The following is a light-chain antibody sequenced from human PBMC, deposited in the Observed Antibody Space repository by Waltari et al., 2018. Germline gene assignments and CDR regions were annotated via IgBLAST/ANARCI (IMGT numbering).Light chain of an antibody. CDR3: HQYFSPHWT. CDR2: ETS. J-gene: IGKJ1*01. CDR1: QSVRNGY. V-gene: IGKV3-20*01. Sequence: EIVLTQSPGTLSLSPGERATLSCRASQSVRNGYLAWYQQRPGQPPRHLIYETSLRATGIPDRFSGSGSGTDFTLTISRLEPEDVAVYYCHQYFSPHWTFGQGTKVEIK.